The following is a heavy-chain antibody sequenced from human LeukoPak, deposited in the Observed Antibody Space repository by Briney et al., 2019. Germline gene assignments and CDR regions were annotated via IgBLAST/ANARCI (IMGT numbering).Heavy chain of an antibody. D-gene: IGHD2-15*01. J-gene: IGHJ5*02. CDR1: GGSISSSSYY. CDR3: ARRMVRGYCSGGSCYNWFDP. V-gene: IGHV4-39*01. CDR2: IYYSGST. Sequence: SETLSLTCTVSGGSISSSSYYWGWIRQPPGKGLEWIGSIYYSGSTYYNPSLKSRVTISVDTSKDQFSLKLTSVTAADTAVYYCARRMVRGYCSGGSCYNWFDPWGQGTLVTVSS.